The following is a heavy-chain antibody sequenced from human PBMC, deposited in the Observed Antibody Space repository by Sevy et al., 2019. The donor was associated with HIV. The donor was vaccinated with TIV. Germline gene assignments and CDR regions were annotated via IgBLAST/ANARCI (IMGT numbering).Heavy chain of an antibody. J-gene: IGHJ4*02. CDR3: ARDLPHLLPWELSRGSDS. V-gene: IGHV3-30*04. D-gene: IGHD3-16*01. CDR1: GFTFGDYA. CDR2: ISHDEIVR. Sequence: GGSLRLSCTASGFTFGDYAMSWVRQAPGKGLEWVALISHDEIVREYADSVKGRFTISRDNSKNTVYLQMNSLRADDTAVYYCARDLPHLLPWELSRGSDSWGQGTLVTVSS.